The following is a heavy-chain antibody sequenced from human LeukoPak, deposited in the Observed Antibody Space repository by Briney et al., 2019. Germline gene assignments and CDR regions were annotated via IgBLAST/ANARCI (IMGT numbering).Heavy chain of an antibody. J-gene: IGHJ4*02. D-gene: IGHD2-15*01. CDR1: GFTFSSAW. CDR2: IKSKTDGGTT. CDR3: TTFGLAATFVDY. Sequence: GGSLRLSCAASGFTFSSAWMSWVRQAPGKGLEWVGRIKSKTDGGTTDYAAPVKGRFTISRDDSKNTLYLQMNSLKTEDTAVYYCTTFGLAATFVDYWGQGTLVTVSS. V-gene: IGHV3-15*01.